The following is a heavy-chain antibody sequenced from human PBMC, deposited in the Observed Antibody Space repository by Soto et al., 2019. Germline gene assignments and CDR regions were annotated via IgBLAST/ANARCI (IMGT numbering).Heavy chain of an antibody. CDR1: GFTFSSYA. Sequence: PGGSLRLSCAASGFTFSSYAMSWVRQAPGKGLEWVSAISGSGGSTYYADSVKGRFTISRDNSKNTLYLQMNSLRAEDTAVYYCAKDRFKGFGDYPNWFDPWGQGTLVTVSS. J-gene: IGHJ5*02. V-gene: IGHV3-23*01. CDR2: ISGSGGST. CDR3: AKDRFKGFGDYPNWFDP. D-gene: IGHD4-17*01.